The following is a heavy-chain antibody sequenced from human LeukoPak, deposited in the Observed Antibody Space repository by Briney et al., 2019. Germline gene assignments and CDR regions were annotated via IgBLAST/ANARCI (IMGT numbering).Heavy chain of an antibody. CDR3: ARGFSRFYSSGWSFDY. J-gene: IGHJ4*02. CDR1: GGTFSSYA. CDR2: IIPIFGTA. D-gene: IGHD6-19*01. V-gene: IGHV1-69*01. Sequence: GSSVKVSCKASGGTFSSYAISWVRQAPGQGLEWMGGIIPIFGTANYAQKFQGRVTITADESTSTAYMELSSLRSEGTAVYYCARGFSRFYSSGWSFDYWGQGTLVTVSS.